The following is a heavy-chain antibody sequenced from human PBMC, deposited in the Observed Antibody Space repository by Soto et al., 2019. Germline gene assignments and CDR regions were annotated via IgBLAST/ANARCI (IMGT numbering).Heavy chain of an antibody. CDR3: AKDSVKSYYFDY. Sequence: EVQLLESGGGLVQPGGSLRLSCAASGFTFSSYAMSWVRQAPGKGLEWVSAISGSGGSTYYADSVKGRFTISRDNSKNTLYLQMNCLRAEDTAVYYCAKDSVKSYYFDYWGQGTLVTVSS. J-gene: IGHJ4*02. CDR2: ISGSGGST. CDR1: GFTFSSYA. V-gene: IGHV3-23*01.